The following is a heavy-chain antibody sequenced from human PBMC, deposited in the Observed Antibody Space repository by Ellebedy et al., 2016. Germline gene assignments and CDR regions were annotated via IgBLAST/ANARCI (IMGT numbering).Heavy chain of an antibody. CDR2: IIPIFGTA. CDR3: VRSFEGQIESCGWYCYYYYMDV. J-gene: IGHJ6*03. Sequence: SVKVSXKASRGTFSSYAISWVRQAPGQGLEWMGGIIPIFGTANYAQKFQGRVTITADESTSTAYMELSSLRSEDTAVYYCVRSFEGQIESCGWYCYYYYMDVWGKGTTVTVSS. V-gene: IGHV1-69*13. D-gene: IGHD6-19*01. CDR1: RGTFSSYA.